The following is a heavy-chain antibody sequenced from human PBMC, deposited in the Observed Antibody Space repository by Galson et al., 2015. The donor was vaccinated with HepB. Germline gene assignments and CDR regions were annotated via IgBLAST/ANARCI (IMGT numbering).Heavy chain of an antibody. CDR2: TIPIFGEA. CDR3: ARPGRGFGGYDTDYYFAS. D-gene: IGHD5-12*01. CDR1: GGTFSTYE. J-gene: IGHJ4*02. V-gene: IGHV1-69*13. Sequence: SVKVSCKVSGGTFSTYEVNWVRQGPGQGLEWMGGTIPIFGEAKYAPKFQGRVTITADESTSTAYMELSNLTPADTAIYYCARPGRGFGGYDTDYYFASWGRGTLVPVSS.